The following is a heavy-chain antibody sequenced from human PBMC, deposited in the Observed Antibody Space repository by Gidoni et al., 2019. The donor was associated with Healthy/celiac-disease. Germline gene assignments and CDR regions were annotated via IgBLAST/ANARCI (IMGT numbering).Heavy chain of an antibody. J-gene: IGHJ3*02. CDR2: ISSSGSTI. D-gene: IGHD1-26*01. Sequence: EVQLVESGGGLVQPGGSLRLSCAASGFTFSSYEMNWVRQAPGKGLEWVSYISSSGSTIYYADSVKGRFTISRDNAKNSLYLQMNSLRAEDTAVYYCARDHPYSGSSGAFDIWGQGTMVTVSS. V-gene: IGHV3-48*03. CDR1: GFTFSSYE. CDR3: ARDHPYSGSSGAFDI.